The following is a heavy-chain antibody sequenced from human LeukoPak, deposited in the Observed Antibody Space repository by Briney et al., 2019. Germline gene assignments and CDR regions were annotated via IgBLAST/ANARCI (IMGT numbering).Heavy chain of an antibody. J-gene: IGHJ4*02. CDR1: GFTFSSYA. V-gene: IGHV3-23*01. CDR3: AKDDSSGYYYAYFDY. D-gene: IGHD3-22*01. CDR2: ISGSGGST. Sequence: GGSLRLSCAASGFTFSSYAMSWVRQAPGKGLEWVSAISGSGGSTYYADSVKGRFTISRDNSKNTLYLQMNSLRAEDPAVYYCAKDDSSGYYYAYFDYWGQGTLVTVSS.